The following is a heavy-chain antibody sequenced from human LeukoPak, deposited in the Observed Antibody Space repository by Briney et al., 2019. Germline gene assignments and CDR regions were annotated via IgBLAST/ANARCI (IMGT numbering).Heavy chain of an antibody. Sequence: PWGSLRLSCAASGYTFSDFSVNWVRQAPGKGLEWVSSISVRSNYRYYADSVRGRFTISRDDARDSLFLQMNSLRAEDTAVYFCVRLRRNSDRSGYYYYYDYWGQGTLVTVSS. CDR2: ISVRSNYR. D-gene: IGHD3-22*01. CDR3: VRLRRNSDRSGYYYYYDY. CDR1: GYTFSDFS. V-gene: IGHV3-21*01. J-gene: IGHJ4*02.